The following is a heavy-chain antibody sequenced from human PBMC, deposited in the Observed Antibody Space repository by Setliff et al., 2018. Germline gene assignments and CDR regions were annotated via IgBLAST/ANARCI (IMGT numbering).Heavy chain of an antibody. Sequence: SQTLSLTCAISGDSVSSNSAAWNWIRQSPSRGLEWLGRTYYRSKWYNDYAVSVKSRITINPDTSKNQFSLQLNSVTPEDTAVYYCARASTYSSGRYPSYYYYYMDVWGKGTTVTVSS. CDR1: GDSVSSNSAA. D-gene: IGHD6-19*01. CDR3: ARASTYSSGRYPSYYYYYMDV. V-gene: IGHV6-1*01. J-gene: IGHJ6*03. CDR2: TYYRSKWYN.